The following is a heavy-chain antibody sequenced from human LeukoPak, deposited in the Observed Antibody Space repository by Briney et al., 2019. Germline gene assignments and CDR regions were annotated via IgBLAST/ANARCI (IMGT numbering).Heavy chain of an antibody. D-gene: IGHD3-3*01. V-gene: IGHV4-59*01. CDR3: ARAIFGVVIIPPPYYMDV. Sequence: SETLSLTRTVSGGSISSYYWSWIRQPPGKGLEWIGYIYYSGSTNYNPSLKSRVTISVDTSKNQFSLKLSSVTAADTAVYYCARAIFGVVIIPPPYYMDVWGKGTTVTVSS. CDR2: IYYSGST. CDR1: GGSISSYY. J-gene: IGHJ6*03.